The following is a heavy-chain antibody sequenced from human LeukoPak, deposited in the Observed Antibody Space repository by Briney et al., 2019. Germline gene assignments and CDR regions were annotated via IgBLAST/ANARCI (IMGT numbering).Heavy chain of an antibody. CDR3: ARDTYGGYGVLDY. CDR2: ISASNGNT. CDR1: GYTFTRYG. Sequence: ASLKVSCKASGYTFTRYGISWVRQAPGPGLECMGGISASNGNTNYAQKLQGRSTMPTDTSTSTAHIELRSLTSDDTAVYYGARDTYGGYGVLDYWGQGTLVTVSS. V-gene: IGHV1-18*01. J-gene: IGHJ4*02. D-gene: IGHD4-17*01.